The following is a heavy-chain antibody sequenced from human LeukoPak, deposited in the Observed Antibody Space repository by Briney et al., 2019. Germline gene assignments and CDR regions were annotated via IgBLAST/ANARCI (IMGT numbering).Heavy chain of an antibody. D-gene: IGHD3-3*01. J-gene: IGHJ4*02. Sequence: GGSLRLSCAASGFTFSSYSMNWVRQAPGKGLEGVSYISSSSSTIYYADSVKGRFTISRDNAKNSLYLQMNSLRAEDTAVYYCARFLEWLLLDYWGQGTLVTVSS. V-gene: IGHV3-48*01. CDR2: ISSSSSTI. CDR1: GFTFSSYS. CDR3: ARFLEWLLLDY.